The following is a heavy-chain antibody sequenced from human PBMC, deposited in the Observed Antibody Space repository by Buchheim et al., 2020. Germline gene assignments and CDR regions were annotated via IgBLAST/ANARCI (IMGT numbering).Heavy chain of an antibody. CDR1: GYTFTNYG. CDR3: GRVGRYFGSDSYLDY. V-gene: IGHV1-18*01. CDR2: ISGYNGDA. Sequence: QVRLVQSAAEVKKPGASVKASCKPSGYTFTNYGVSWVRQAPGQGLEWMGWISGYNGDANSAQKFQDRVTMTTDTSTSTAYMELRSLRSDDTAVYYCGRVGRYFGSDSYLDYWGQGTL. D-gene: IGHD2-21*02. J-gene: IGHJ4*02.